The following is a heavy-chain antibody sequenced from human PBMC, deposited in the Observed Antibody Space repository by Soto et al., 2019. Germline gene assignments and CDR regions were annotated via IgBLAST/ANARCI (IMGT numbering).Heavy chain of an antibody. V-gene: IGHV3-21*01. CDR2: ISSSSSYI. D-gene: IGHD6-13*01. Sequence: GGSLRLSCAASGFTFSSYSMNWVRQAPGKGLEWVSSISSSSSYIYYADSVKGRFTISRDNAKNSLYLQMNSLRAEDTAVYYCARDRNTGYSTNWSDTRGQRTLVPVSS. CDR1: GFTFSSYS. CDR3: ARDRNTGYSTNWSDT. J-gene: IGHJ5*02.